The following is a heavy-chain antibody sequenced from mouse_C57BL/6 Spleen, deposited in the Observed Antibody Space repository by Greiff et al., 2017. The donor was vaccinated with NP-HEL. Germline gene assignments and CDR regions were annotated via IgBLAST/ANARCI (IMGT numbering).Heavy chain of an antibody. CDR2: INPNNGGT. CDR1: GYTFTDYY. J-gene: IGHJ3*01. Sequence: EVQLQQSGPELVKPGASVKISCKASGYTFTDYYMNWVKQSHGKSLEWMGDINPNNGGTSYNQKFKGKATLTVDKSSSTAYMELRSLTSEDSAVYYCARLLPGFAYWGQGTLVTVSA. D-gene: IGHD1-1*01. CDR3: ARLLPGFAY. V-gene: IGHV1-26*01.